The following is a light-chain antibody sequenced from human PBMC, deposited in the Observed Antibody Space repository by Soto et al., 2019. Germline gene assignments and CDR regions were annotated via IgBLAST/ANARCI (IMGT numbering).Light chain of an antibody. CDR2: DVS. CDR3: SSYTASITYV. Sequence: QSVLTQPASVSGSPGQSITISCSGTSSDVGGYNYVSWYQQHPGKAPKLVIYDVSDRPSGISNRFSGSKSGNTASLTISGLQVEDEADYYRSSYTASITYVFGTGTKVTVL. J-gene: IGLJ1*01. CDR1: SSDVGGYNY. V-gene: IGLV2-14*03.